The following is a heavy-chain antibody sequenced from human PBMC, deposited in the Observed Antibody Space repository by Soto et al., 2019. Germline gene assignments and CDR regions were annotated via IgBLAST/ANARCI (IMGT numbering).Heavy chain of an antibody. D-gene: IGHD3-3*01. J-gene: IGHJ3*02. V-gene: IGHV4-31*03. CDR1: GGSISSGGYY. CDR3: ARDFRLAHYDSPAFDI. Sequence: LSLTCTVSGGSISSGGYYWSWIRQYPGKGLEWIGYIYYSGSTYYNPSLKSRVTISVDTSKNQFSLKLSSVTAADTAVYYCARDFRLAHYDSPAFDIWGQGTMVTVSS. CDR2: IYYSGST.